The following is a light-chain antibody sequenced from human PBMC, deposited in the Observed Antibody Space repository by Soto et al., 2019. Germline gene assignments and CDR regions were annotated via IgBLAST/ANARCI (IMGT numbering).Light chain of an antibody. V-gene: IGLV2-14*01. CDR3: YSYTTTNTWI. CDR1: SNDVGAYNY. CDR2: EVT. Sequence: QSALTQPASMSGSPGQSITISCAGTSNDVGAYNYVSWYQHHPGQAPKLMIYEVTNRPSGVSPRFSGSKSGNTASLTISGLQAEDEADYYCYSYTTTNTWIFGGGTKSPS. J-gene: IGLJ2*01.